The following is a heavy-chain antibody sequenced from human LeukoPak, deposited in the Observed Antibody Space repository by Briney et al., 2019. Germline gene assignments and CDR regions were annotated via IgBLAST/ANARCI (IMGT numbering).Heavy chain of an antibody. V-gene: IGHV7-4-1*02. CDR3: AREGEGGYPGAFDI. CDR1: RYTFTSYA. CDR2: INTNTGNP. D-gene: IGHD2-15*01. J-gene: IGHJ3*02. Sequence: ASVKVSCKASRYTFTSYAMNWVRQAPGQGLEWMGWINTNTGNPTYAQGFTGRFVFSLDTSVSTAYLQISSLKAEDTAVYYCAREGEGGYPGAFDIWGQGTMVTVSS.